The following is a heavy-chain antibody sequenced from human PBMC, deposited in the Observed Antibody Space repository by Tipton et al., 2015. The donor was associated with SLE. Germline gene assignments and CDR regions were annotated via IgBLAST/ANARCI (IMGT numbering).Heavy chain of an antibody. CDR3: ARDLTYGDYLLGAFDI. V-gene: IGHV4-39*07. D-gene: IGHD4-17*01. Sequence: LSLTCTVSGGSISSSTYYLGWVRQPPGKGLGWIGNINYSGTTYYNPSLRSRVTISVDTSKNQFSLKLSFVTAADTAVYYCARDLTYGDYLLGAFDIWGQGTMVTVSS. CDR1: GGSISSSTYY. J-gene: IGHJ3*02. CDR2: INYSGTT.